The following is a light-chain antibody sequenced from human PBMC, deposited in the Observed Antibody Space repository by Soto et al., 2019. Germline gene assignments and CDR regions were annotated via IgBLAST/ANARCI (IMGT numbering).Light chain of an antibody. Sequence: DIVMTQSPDSLAVSLGERATINCKSSQSVLYSSNNKNYLAWYQQKPGQPPKLLIYWASTRESGVPDRFSGSGSGTDFTLTISSLQAEDVAVYYCKQSYSTPQSFGQGTKVEIK. CDR1: QSVLYSSNNKNY. J-gene: IGKJ1*01. CDR3: KQSYSTPQS. V-gene: IGKV4-1*01. CDR2: WAS.